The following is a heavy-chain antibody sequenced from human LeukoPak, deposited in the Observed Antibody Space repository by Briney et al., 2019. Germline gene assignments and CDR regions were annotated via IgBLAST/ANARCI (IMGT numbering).Heavy chain of an antibody. J-gene: IGHJ6*03. CDR1: GGSISSYY. V-gene: IGHV4-59*01. CDR2: IYYSGST. CDR3: ARLSPDCSSTSCYTYYYYMDV. Sequence: SETLSLTCTVSGGSISSYYWTWIRQPPRTGLQWIGYIYYSGSTNYNPSLKSRVSISVDTSKNQFSLKLSSVTAADTAFYYCARLSPDCSSTSCYTYYYYMDVWGRGTTVTVSS. D-gene: IGHD2-2*02.